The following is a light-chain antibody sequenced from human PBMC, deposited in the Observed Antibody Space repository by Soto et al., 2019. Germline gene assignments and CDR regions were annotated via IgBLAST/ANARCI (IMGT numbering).Light chain of an antibody. CDR2: GAS. Sequence: DIQMTQSPSTLSASVGDRVTITCRASQSISSWLAWYQQTPGKAPKLLIYGASSLQSGVPSRFSGSGYGTDFTLTISSLQPEDFATYFCLQDSGYSWTFGQGTKV. CDR1: QSISSW. V-gene: IGKV1-5*01. J-gene: IGKJ1*01. CDR3: LQDSGYSWT.